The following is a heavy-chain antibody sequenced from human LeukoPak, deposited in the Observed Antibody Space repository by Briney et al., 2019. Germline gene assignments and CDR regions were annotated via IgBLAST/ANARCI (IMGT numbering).Heavy chain of an antibody. CDR2: ISGSGGST. V-gene: IGHV3-23*01. Sequence: PGGSLRLSCAASGFTFSSYSMNWVRQAPGKGLEWVSAISGSGGSTYYADSVKSRFTISRHNSKTTLYPQMNSLRAEDTAIYYCAKVDYFPPYYYYSYTVVWGKGTTVTVSS. CDR1: GFTFSSYS. CDR3: AKVDYFPPYYYYSYTVV. J-gene: IGHJ6*03. D-gene: IGHD2/OR15-2a*01.